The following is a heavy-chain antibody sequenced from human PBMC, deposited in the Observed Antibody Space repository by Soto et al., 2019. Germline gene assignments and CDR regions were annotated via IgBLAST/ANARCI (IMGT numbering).Heavy chain of an antibody. CDR1: GYTFTSYG. CDR2: TSAYNGNT. D-gene: IGHD4-17*01. CDR3: AREGPYGDGPHDAFDI. Sequence: ASVKVSCKASGYTFTSYGISWVRQAPGQGLEWMGWTSAYNGNTNYAQKLQGRVTMTTDTSTSTAYMELRSLRSDDTAVYYCAREGPYGDGPHDAFDIWGQGTMVTVSS. J-gene: IGHJ3*02. V-gene: IGHV1-18*01.